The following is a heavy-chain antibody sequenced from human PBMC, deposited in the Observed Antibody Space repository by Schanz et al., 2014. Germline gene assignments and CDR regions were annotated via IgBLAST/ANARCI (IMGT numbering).Heavy chain of an antibody. J-gene: IGHJ5*02. CDR1: GYTFTNYY. CDR2: INPSGGRT. CDR3: ARAAMVATSAQTFVDH. Sequence: QVQLVQSGAEVKKPGASVKVSCKASGYTFTNYYLHWVRQAPGQGLEWMGVINPSGGRTWHPQRFQGRITMTTDTSTGTAYMGLNSLRSEDTAVYYCARAAMVATSAQTFVDHWGQGTLVTVSS. D-gene: IGHD5-12*01. V-gene: IGHV1-46*01.